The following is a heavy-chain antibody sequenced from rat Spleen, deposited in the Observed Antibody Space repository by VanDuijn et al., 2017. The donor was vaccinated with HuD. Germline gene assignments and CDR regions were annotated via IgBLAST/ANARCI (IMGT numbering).Heavy chain of an antibody. V-gene: IGHV3-3*01. CDR1: GHSISSGYR. D-gene: IGHD1-11*01. CDR2: IDSAGST. CDR3: ARLGMEGIGNWFTY. Sequence: EVQLQESGPGLVKPSQSLSLTCSVTGHSISSGYRWNWIRKFPGNKLEWMGYIDSAGSTNYNPSLKSRISITRDTSKNQFFLQVNSVTTEDTATYYCARLGMEGIGNWFTYWGQGTLVTVSS. J-gene: IGHJ3*01.